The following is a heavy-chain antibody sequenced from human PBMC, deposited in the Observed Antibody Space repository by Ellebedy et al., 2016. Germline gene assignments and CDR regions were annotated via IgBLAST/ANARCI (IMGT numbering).Heavy chain of an antibody. V-gene: IGHV2-5*01. Sequence: SGPTLVKPTQTLTLTCTFSGFSFTTSEVVVGWVRQPPGKALEWLGFIYGNGDERYSPSLRSRLTITKDTSKNQVVLTLTNMDPVDTATYFCVHRTTVTSVDYWGQGTLVTVSS. D-gene: IGHD4-17*01. CDR1: GFSFTTSEVV. J-gene: IGHJ4*01. CDR3: VHRTTVTSVDY. CDR2: IYGNGDE.